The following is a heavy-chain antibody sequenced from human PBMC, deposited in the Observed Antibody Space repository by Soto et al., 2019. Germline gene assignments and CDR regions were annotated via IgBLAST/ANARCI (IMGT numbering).Heavy chain of an antibody. CDR1: GFTASSNF. CDR3: ASGYNSGWPDY. CDR2: LYSGGST. D-gene: IGHD6-25*01. V-gene: IGHV3-53*01. J-gene: IGHJ4*02. Sequence: EVQLVESGGGLIQPGWSLRLSCEASGFTASSNFMSWVRQAPGKGLEWVSILYSGGSTYYADSVKGRFTISRDNSKNTFYLQMNSLRAEDTALYYCASGYNSGWPDYCGQGSLVTVSS.